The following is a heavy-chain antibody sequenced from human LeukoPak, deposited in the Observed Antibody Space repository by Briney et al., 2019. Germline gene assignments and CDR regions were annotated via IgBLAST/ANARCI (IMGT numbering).Heavy chain of an antibody. Sequence: GGSLRLSCTVSGFIVSSNSMSWVRQAPGKGLEWVSFIYSGSTHYSDSVKGRFTISRDNSKNTLYLQMNSLRAEDTAVYYCAKLYSSSSRGGYHWGQGTLVTVSS. CDR3: AKLYSSSSRGGYH. J-gene: IGHJ5*02. D-gene: IGHD6-13*01. V-gene: IGHV3-66*03. CDR1: GFIVSSNS. CDR2: IYSGST.